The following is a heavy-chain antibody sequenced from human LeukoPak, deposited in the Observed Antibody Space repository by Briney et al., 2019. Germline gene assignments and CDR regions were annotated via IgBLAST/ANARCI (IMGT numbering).Heavy chain of an antibody. V-gene: IGHV1-69*05. J-gene: IGHJ6*03. D-gene: IGHD1-1*01. Sequence: ASVKVSCKASGYTFTSYAISWVRQAPGQGLEWMGGIIPIFGTANYAQKFQGRVTITTDESTSTAYMELSSLRSEDTAVYYCARLGRSYYMDVWGKGTTVTVSS. CDR2: IIPIFGTA. CDR3: ARLGRSYYMDV. CDR1: GYTFTSYA.